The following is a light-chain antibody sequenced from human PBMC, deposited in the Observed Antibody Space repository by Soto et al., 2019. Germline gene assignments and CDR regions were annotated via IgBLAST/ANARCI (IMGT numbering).Light chain of an antibody. Sequence: EIVLTQSPCTLSLSRGERATLSCRASQSVSSSYLAWYQQKPGQAPRLLIYGASSRATGIPDGFSGSGSGTDFTLTISRLEPEDFAVYYCQQYVSSAETFGQGTKVEIK. V-gene: IGKV3-20*01. CDR2: GAS. CDR3: QQYVSSAET. CDR1: QSVSSSY. J-gene: IGKJ1*01.